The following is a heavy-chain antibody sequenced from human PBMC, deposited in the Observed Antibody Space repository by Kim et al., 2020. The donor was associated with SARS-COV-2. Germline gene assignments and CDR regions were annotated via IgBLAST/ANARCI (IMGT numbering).Heavy chain of an antibody. CDR2: IYTGGST. Sequence: GGSLRLSCAASTFTVSSNYMSWVRQAPGKGLEWVSVIYTGGSTKYADSVKGRFTISRDNSKNTLYLQMNSLRAEDTAVYYCARGAYLYYFDYWGQGTLVT. CDR3: ARGAYLYYFDY. J-gene: IGHJ4*02. V-gene: IGHV3-53*01. CDR1: TFTVSSNY. D-gene: IGHD2-21*01.